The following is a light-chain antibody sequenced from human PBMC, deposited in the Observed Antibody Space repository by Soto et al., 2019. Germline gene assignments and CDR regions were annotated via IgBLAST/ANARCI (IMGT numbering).Light chain of an antibody. V-gene: IGKV3-11*01. J-gene: IGKJ1*01. CDR3: QQRYNWPQT. CDR2: DAS. CDR1: QSVSRT. Sequence: EVVLTQSPATLSLSPGERANLSCRTSQSVSRTLAWYQQKSGQAPRLLIYDASNRATGIPTRFGGSGSGTDFTLTISSPEPEDFAVYYCQQRYNWPQTFGQGTKVEIK.